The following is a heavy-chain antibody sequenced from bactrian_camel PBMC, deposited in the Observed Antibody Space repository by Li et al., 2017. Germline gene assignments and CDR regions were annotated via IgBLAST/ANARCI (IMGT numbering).Heavy chain of an antibody. D-gene: IGHD1*01. V-gene: IGHV3S53*01. CDR1: GYTYSGHC. CDR3: VRDGATSFGY. J-gene: IGHJ6*01. CDR2: VRYDGTT. Sequence: QVQLVESGGGSVQAGGSLRLPCAFSGYTYSGHCMGWFRQAPGIEREGVAVVRYDGTTRYADSVKGRFTISRDNAKNTVYLQMNSLKPEDTGVYYCVRDGATSFGYWGQGTQVTVS.